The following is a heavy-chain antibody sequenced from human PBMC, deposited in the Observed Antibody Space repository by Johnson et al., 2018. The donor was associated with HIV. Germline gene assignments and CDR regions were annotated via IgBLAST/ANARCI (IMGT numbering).Heavy chain of an antibody. V-gene: IGHV3-53*01. CDR2: IYSGGPT. D-gene: IGHD1-26*01. J-gene: IGHJ3*01. CDR1: GFTVSSNY. Sequence: EVQLVESGGGLIQPGGSLRLSCAASGFTVSSNYLSWVRQAPGKGLEWVSVIYSGGPTYYADSVKGRFTISRDNSKNTLYLQMSSPRAEDTAVYYCARESASSGRYSGAFDFWGQGTMVTVSS. CDR3: ARESASSGRYSGAFDF.